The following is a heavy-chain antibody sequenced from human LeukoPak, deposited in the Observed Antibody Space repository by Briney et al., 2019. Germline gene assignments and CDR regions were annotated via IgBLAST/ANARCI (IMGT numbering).Heavy chain of an antibody. V-gene: IGHV3-7*02. CDR3: ATYKNQPHTPFFDF. CDR2: INEGGSEK. Sequence: PGGSLRLSCAASGFTFRNYWMNWVRQAPGKGLEWVANINEGGSEKNYVDSVKGRFTTSRDNARNSLSLQMNSLRSEDTAVYYCATYKNQPHTPFFDFWGQGALVTVSA. D-gene: IGHD1-1*01. CDR1: GFTFRNYW. J-gene: IGHJ4*02.